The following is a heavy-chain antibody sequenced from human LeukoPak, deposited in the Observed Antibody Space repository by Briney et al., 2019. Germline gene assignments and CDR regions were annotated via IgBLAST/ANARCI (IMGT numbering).Heavy chain of an antibody. V-gene: IGHV4-39*07. D-gene: IGHD3-10*01. CDR3: ARGLYGSKGMFDS. CDR2: IYYSGSA. J-gene: IGHJ4*02. Sequence: PSETLSLTCTVSGGSISSSSYYWGWIRQPPGKGLEWIGSIYYSGSANYNPSLKSRVTMSVDTSKNQFSLKLNSVTAADTAVYYCARGLYGSKGMFDSWGQGTLVTVSS. CDR1: GGSISSSSYY.